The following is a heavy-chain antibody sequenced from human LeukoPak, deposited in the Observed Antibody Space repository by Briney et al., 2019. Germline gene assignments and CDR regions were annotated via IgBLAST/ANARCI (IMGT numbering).Heavy chain of an antibody. V-gene: IGHV4-39*01. J-gene: IGHJ4*02. CDR1: GGSISSSSYY. D-gene: IGHD6-6*01. CDR2: IYYSGST. Sequence: SETLSLTCTVSGGSISSSSYYWGWIRQPPGKGLEWIGSIYYSGSTYYNPSLKSRVTISVDTSKNQFSLKLSSVTAADTAVYYCARHTYSSSFDYWGQGTPVTVSS. CDR3: ARHTYSSSFDY.